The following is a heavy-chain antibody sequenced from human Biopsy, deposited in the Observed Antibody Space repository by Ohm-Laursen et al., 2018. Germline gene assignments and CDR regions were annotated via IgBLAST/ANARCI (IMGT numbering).Heavy chain of an antibody. CDR2: LHDRGVT. CDR3: QGGHLPPGQFYGVDA. V-gene: IGHV3-53*01. J-gene: IGHJ6*02. CDR1: GFTVNDHY. D-gene: IGHD3-16*01. Sequence: SLRLSCTASGFTVNDHYMSWVRQAPGKGLEWVSSLHDRGVTYYADSVKGRFTISGDNSKNTLYLQMNGLRAEDTAVYFCQGGHLPPGQFYGVDAWGQGTTVTVSS.